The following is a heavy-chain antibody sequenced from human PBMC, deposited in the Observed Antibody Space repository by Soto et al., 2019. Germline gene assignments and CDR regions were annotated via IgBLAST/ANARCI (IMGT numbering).Heavy chain of an antibody. CDR2: IMPIFRTP. D-gene: IGHD1-1*01. CDR3: ARDNDRPQLGGNYYYILDV. Sequence: EASVKVSCKASGGTFRNSAISWVRQAPGQGLEWMGGIMPIFRTPDYSQKFQGRVTITADESTSTAYMELSGLRSDDTAVYYCARDNDRPQLGGNYYYILDVWGQGTTVTVSS. J-gene: IGHJ6*02. CDR1: GGTFRNSA. V-gene: IGHV1-69*13.